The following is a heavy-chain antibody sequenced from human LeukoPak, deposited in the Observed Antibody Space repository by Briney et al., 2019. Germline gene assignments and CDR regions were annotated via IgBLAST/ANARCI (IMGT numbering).Heavy chain of an antibody. CDR1: GFDFNDYY. D-gene: IGHD6-6*01. CDR3: VREGSSSSGNWFDP. J-gene: IGHJ5*02. CDR2: IPSHGGNV. Sequence: GGSLRLSCAASGFDFNDYYMGWVRQAPGKGLEWISYIPSHGGNVYYADSVKGRFTTSRDNAKNSLFLQMNSLRGEDTAMYYCVREGSSSSGNWFDPWGQGTLVTVSS. V-gene: IGHV3-11*01.